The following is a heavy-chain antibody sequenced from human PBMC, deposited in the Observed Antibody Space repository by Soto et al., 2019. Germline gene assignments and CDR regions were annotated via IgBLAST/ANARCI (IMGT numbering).Heavy chain of an antibody. D-gene: IGHD3-3*01. Sequence: ASVKVSCKASGYTFTSYGISWVRQAPGQGLEWMGWISAYNGNTNYAQKLQGRVTMTTDTSTSTAYMELRSLRSDDTAVYYCARDRITRVGVDNPQIMLDVCGKGTTVPVSS. CDR2: ISAYNGNT. V-gene: IGHV1-18*01. CDR3: ARDRITRVGVDNPQIMLDV. J-gene: IGHJ6*04. CDR1: GYTFTSYG.